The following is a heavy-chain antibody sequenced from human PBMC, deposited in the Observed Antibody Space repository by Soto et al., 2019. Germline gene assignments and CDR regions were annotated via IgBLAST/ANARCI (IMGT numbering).Heavy chain of an antibody. V-gene: IGHV4-39*02. Sequence: SETLSLTCTVSGGSISSTTYYWGWIRQPPGKGLEWIGSIYYSGSTYYNPSLRSRVTISVDTSKNQFSLKLSSVTAADTAVYYCAREDQYLNWFDPWGQGTLVTVSS. J-gene: IGHJ5*02. CDR1: GGSISSTTYY. CDR3: AREDQYLNWFDP. CDR2: IYYSGST.